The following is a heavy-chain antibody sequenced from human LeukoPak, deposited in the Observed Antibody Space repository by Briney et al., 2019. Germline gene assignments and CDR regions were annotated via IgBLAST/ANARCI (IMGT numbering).Heavy chain of an antibody. Sequence: SETLSLTCTVSGGSISRSSYYWGWIRQPPGEGLVGFGSIYYSGTTYYNPSHKSRVTLSVDTSKNQFSLKLGSVTAADTAVYYCARDSNYYGSGYGFDPWGQGTLVTVSS. J-gene: IGHJ5*02. V-gene: IGHV4-39*02. CDR2: IYYSGTT. CDR1: GGSISRSSYY. CDR3: ARDSNYYGSGYGFDP. D-gene: IGHD3-10*01.